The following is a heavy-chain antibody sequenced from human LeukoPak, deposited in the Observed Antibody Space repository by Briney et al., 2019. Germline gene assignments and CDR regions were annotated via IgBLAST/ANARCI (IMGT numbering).Heavy chain of an antibody. V-gene: IGHV4-59*01. CDR3: AREDRNGNSGYAIGD. CDR2: IYQNRRT. CDR1: GGSMSSYY. D-gene: IGHD5-12*01. Sequence: SETLSLTCTVSGGSMSSYYWSWIRQPPGKGLEWIGYIYQNRRTNYNPSLKSRVTISVDTSKNHFSLNLTSVTAADTAVYFCAREDRNGNSGYAIGDWGQGILVTVSS. J-gene: IGHJ4*02.